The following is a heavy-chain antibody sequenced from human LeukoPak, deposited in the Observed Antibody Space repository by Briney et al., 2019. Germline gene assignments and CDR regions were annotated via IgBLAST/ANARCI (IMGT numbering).Heavy chain of an antibody. V-gene: IGHV3-23*01. CDR2: ISGSGCST. CDR1: GFTFSSYA. J-gene: IGHJ4*02. D-gene: IGHD5-24*01. CDR3: AKRLQSPDY. Sequence: PTGGSLRLSCAASGFTFSSYAMSWVRQAPGKGLEWVSAISGSGCSTYYADSVKGRFTISRDNAKNTLYLQMNSLRAEDTAVYYCAKRLQSPDYWGQGTLVTVSS.